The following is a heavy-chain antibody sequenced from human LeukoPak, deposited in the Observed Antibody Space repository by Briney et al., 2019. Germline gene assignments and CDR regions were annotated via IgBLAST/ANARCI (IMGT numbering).Heavy chain of an antibody. CDR1: GGSISSGSYY. D-gene: IGHD3-10*01. J-gene: IGHJ4*02. Sequence: PSETLSLTCTVSGGSISSGSYYWSWIRQPARKGLEWIGRIYTSGSTNYNPSLKSRVTISVDTSKNQFSLKLSSVTAADTAVYYCARGYYGSGKNYWGQGTLVTVPS. CDR2: IYTSGST. V-gene: IGHV4-61*02. CDR3: ARGYYGSGKNY.